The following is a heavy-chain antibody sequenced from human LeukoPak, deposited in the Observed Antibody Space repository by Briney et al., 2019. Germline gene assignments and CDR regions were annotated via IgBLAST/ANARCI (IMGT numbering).Heavy chain of an antibody. J-gene: IGHJ4*02. Sequence: PGGSLRLSCAASGFTFSSNAMSWVRQAPGKGLEWVSSVSGSGGSTFYADSVKGRFTISRDNSKNTLYLQMNSLRAEDTAVYYCAKDHGTSTWPFDYWGQGTLVTVSS. D-gene: IGHD2-2*01. CDR3: AKDHGTSTWPFDY. V-gene: IGHV3-23*01. CDR1: GFTFSSNA. CDR2: VSGSGGST.